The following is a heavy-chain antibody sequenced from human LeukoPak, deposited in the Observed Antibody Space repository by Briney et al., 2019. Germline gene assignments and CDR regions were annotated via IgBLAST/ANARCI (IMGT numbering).Heavy chain of an antibody. Sequence: GGSLRLSCAAYGFTFTTYYMTWARQAPGKGLEWVATIKQDGSDKYYVDSVKGRFTISRDNAKSSLYLQMNSLRAEDTAVYYCARGGGASDIWGQGTMVTVSS. CDR2: IKQDGSDK. CDR1: GFTFTTYY. J-gene: IGHJ3*02. V-gene: IGHV3-7*04. CDR3: ARGGGASDI. D-gene: IGHD1-26*01.